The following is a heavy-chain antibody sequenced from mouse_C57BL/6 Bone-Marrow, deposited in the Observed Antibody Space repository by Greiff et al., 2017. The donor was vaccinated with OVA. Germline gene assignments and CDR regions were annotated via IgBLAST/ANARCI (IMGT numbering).Heavy chain of an antibody. D-gene: IGHD1-1*01. Sequence: DVKLVESGPELVKPGASVKIPCKASGYTFTDYNMDWVKQSHGKSLEWIGDINPNNGGTIYNQKFKGKATLTVDKSSSTAYMELRSLTSEDTAVYYCARERDYGYAMDYWGQGTSVTVSS. CDR3: ARERDYGYAMDY. J-gene: IGHJ4*01. CDR2: INPNNGGT. CDR1: GYTFTDYN. V-gene: IGHV1-18*01.